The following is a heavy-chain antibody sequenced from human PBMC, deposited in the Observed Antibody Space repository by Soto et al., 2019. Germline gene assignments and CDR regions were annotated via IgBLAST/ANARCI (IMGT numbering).Heavy chain of an antibody. CDR2: IYSSGST. CDR1: GGSISSYY. Sequence: QVQLLESGPGLVKPSETLSLTCTVSGGSISSYYWSWIRQPPGKELEWIGYIYSSGSTNYNPSLKSRVTISVDTSKNQFSLRLSSVTAADTAVYYCARRYGGGFDYWGQGTLVTVSS. D-gene: IGHD3-10*01. V-gene: IGHV4-59*08. CDR3: ARRYGGGFDY. J-gene: IGHJ4*02.